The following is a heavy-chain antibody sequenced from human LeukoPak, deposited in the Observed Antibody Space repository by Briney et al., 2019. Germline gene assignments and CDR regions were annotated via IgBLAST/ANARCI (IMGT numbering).Heavy chain of an antibody. CDR1: GFTFSSYV. V-gene: IGHV3-23*01. Sequence: GGSLRLSCAASGFTFSSYVMSWVRQAPGKGLEWVLAISGSGGSTYYADSVKGRFTISRDNSNNTLYLQMNSLRADDTAVYFCARGWGSGYLDYWGQGTLVTVSS. CDR2: ISGSGGST. CDR3: ARGWGSGYLDY. D-gene: IGHD3-22*01. J-gene: IGHJ4*02.